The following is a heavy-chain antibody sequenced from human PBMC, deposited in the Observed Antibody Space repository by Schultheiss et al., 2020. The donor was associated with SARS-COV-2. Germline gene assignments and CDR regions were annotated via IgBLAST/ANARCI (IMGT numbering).Heavy chain of an antibody. V-gene: IGHV3-33*08. CDR2: IWYDGSNK. CDR1: GFTFSSYA. J-gene: IGHJ3*02. CDR3: ARAHPITMIVVVITPLGAFDI. D-gene: IGHD3-22*01. Sequence: GESLKISCSASGFTFSSYAMHWVRQAPGKGLEWVAVIWYDGSNKYYADSVKGRFTISRDNAKNSLYLQMNSLRAEDTAVYYCARAHPITMIVVVITPLGAFDIWGQGTMVTVSS.